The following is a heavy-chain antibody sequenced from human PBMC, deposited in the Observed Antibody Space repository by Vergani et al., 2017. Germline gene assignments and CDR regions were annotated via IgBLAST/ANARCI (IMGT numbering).Heavy chain of an antibody. V-gene: IGHV1-18*01. D-gene: IGHD2-15*01. J-gene: IGHJ4*02. Sequence: QVQLVQSGAEVKKPGASVKVSCKASGYTFSTYGISWVRQAPRQGLEWMGWISAYNGNTNYPEKFQGRLTMTTDTSTRTAYMELRSLRSDDTAVYYCAKEGGGYCSGGTCYPEYWGQGTLVIVSS. CDR1: GYTFSTYG. CDR3: AKEGGGYCSGGTCYPEY. CDR2: ISAYNGNT.